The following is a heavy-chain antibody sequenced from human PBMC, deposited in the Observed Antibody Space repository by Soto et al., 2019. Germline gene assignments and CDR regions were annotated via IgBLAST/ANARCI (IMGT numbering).Heavy chain of an antibody. V-gene: IGHV3-48*01. J-gene: IGHJ4*02. CDR1: GFTFSTYC. Sequence: GGSLRLSCAASGFTFSTYCMNWVRPAPGKGLEWVSYISSDSSTIYYADSVKGRFTISRDNAKNSLYLQMNGLRAEDTAVYFCARDSDGDYGGIHYWGQGTLVTVSS. CDR2: ISSDSSTI. D-gene: IGHD4-17*01. CDR3: ARDSDGDYGGIHY.